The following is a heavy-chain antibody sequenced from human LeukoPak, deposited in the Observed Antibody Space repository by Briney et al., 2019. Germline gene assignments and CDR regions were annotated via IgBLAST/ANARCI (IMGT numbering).Heavy chain of an antibody. CDR2: IWYDGSNK. CDR3: ARPYYYDSSGYPGY. J-gene: IGHJ4*02. Sequence: GSLRLSCAASGFTFSSYGMHWVRQAPGKGLEWVAVIWYDGSNKYYADSVKGRFTISRDNSKNTLYLQMNSLRAEDTAVYYCARPYYYDSSGYPGYWGQGTLVTVSS. V-gene: IGHV3-33*08. CDR1: GFTFSSYG. D-gene: IGHD3-22*01.